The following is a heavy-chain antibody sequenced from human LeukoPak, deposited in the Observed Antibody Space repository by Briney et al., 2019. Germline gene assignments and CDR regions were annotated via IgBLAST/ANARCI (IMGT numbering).Heavy chain of an antibody. V-gene: IGHV4-38-2*01. J-gene: IGHJ4*02. CDR3: ARQTGSGLFILP. Sequence: SETLSLTCAVSGYSISSGYYWGWIRQPPGKGLEWIGSIYYSGNTYYNASLKSQVSISIDTSKNQFSLRLTSVTAADTAVYYCARQTGSGLFILPGGQGTLVTVSS. CDR1: GYSISSGYY. D-gene: IGHD3/OR15-3a*01. CDR2: IYYSGNT.